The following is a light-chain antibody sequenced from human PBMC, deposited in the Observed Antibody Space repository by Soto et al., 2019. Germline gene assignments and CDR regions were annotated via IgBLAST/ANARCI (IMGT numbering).Light chain of an antibody. V-gene: IGKV3-20*01. J-gene: IGKJ1*01. CDR1: QTVSSNY. Sequence: DILLTQSPGTLSLSPWERVTLSCRASQTVSSNYLAWYQQKPGQAPRFLIYGASSRATGIPDRFSGSGSGTDFTLTISRLEPEDFAVYHCQQYDDSMTFGQGTKVDIK. CDR2: GAS. CDR3: QQYDDSMT.